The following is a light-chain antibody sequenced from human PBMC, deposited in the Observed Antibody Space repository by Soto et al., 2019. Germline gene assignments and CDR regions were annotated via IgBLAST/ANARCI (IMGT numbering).Light chain of an antibody. CDR1: SSDVGAYNY. CDR2: EVR. Sequence: QSALTQPASVSGSPGQSIIISCTGTSSDVGAYNYVSWYQHNAGKAPKLMIYEVRKRPSGVSNRFSGSKSGNTASLTISGLQPEDEADYYCTSYTSRSALYVFGTGTKLTVL. CDR3: TSYTSRSALYV. J-gene: IGLJ1*01. V-gene: IGLV2-14*01.